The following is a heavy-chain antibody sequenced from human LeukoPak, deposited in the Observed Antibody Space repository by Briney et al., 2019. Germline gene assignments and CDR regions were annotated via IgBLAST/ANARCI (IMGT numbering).Heavy chain of an antibody. Sequence: GASVKVSFKASGYTFTSYGSSWGRQAPGQGLEWMGWISAYNGNTNYAQKLQGRVTMTTDTSTSTAYMELRSLRSDDTAVYYCARGDDYGDYGYYFDYWGQGTLVTVSS. J-gene: IGHJ4*02. CDR1: GYTFTSYG. V-gene: IGHV1-18*01. CDR3: ARGDDYGDYGYYFDY. CDR2: ISAYNGNT. D-gene: IGHD4-17*01.